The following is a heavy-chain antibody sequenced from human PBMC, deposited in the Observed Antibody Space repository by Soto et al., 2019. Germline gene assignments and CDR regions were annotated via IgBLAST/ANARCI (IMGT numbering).Heavy chain of an antibody. CDR3: AREGGSSSSEVFYYYYYYYMDV. Sequence: QVQLVESGGGVVQPGRSLRLSCAASGFTFSSYGMHWVRQAPGKGLEWVAVISYDGSNKYYADSVKGRFTISRDNSKNTLYLQMNSLRAEDTAVYYCAREGGSSSSEVFYYYYYYYMDVWGKGTTVTVSS. CDR2: ISYDGSNK. J-gene: IGHJ6*03. CDR1: GFTFSSYG. V-gene: IGHV3-30*03. D-gene: IGHD6-6*01.